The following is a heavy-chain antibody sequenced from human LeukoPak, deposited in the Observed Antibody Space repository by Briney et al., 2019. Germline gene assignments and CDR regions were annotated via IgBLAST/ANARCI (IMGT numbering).Heavy chain of an antibody. CDR1: GGSFSGYY. V-gene: IGHV4-34*01. CDR3: ARVSYYYYGMDV. CDR2: INHSGST. Sequence: SETLSLTCAVYGGSFSGYYWSWIRQPPGKGLEWIGEINHSGSTNYNPSLKSRVTISVDASKNQFSLKLSSVTAADTAVYYCARVSYYYYGMDVWGQGTTVTVSS. J-gene: IGHJ6*02.